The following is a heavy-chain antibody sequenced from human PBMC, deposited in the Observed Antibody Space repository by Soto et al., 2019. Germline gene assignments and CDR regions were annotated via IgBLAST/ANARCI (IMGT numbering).Heavy chain of an antibody. Sequence: GGSLRLSCAASGFTFSSYSMNWVRQAPGKGLEWVSSISSSSSYIYYADSVKGRFTISRDNAKNSLYLQMNSLRAEDTAVYYCGYGEENYYYYGMDVWGQGTTVTVSS. J-gene: IGHJ6*02. D-gene: IGHD4-17*01. CDR3: GYGEENYYYYGMDV. CDR1: GFTFSSYS. V-gene: IGHV3-21*01. CDR2: ISSSSSYI.